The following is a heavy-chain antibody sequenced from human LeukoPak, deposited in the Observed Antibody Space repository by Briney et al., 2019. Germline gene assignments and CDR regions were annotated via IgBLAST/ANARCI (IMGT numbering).Heavy chain of an antibody. CDR1: GYTFTNYG. J-gene: IGHJ3*02. CDR2: ISTYNDNT. CDR3: ARVGLTIRMDAFDI. V-gene: IGHV1-18*01. Sequence: GASVKVSCKASGYTFTNYGITWVRQAPGQGLEWMGWISTYNDNTAYAQKFQGRVTMTTDTSTSTAYMELRSLTSDDTAVYYCARVGLTIRMDAFDIWGQGTMVTVSS. D-gene: IGHD3-9*01.